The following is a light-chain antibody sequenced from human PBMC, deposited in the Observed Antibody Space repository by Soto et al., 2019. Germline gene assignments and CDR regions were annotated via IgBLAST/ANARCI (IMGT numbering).Light chain of an antibody. Sequence: QSALTQPASVSGSPGQSITISCSGSSGDVGNYDLVSWYQQIPGKVPQLMIFEVSRRPSRVSDRFSGSKSGNTASLTISGLQAEDEGDFYCCSYAGNGAWVFGGGTKVTVL. CDR3: CSYAGNGAWV. V-gene: IGLV2-23*02. CDR1: SGDVGNYDL. CDR2: EVS. J-gene: IGLJ3*02.